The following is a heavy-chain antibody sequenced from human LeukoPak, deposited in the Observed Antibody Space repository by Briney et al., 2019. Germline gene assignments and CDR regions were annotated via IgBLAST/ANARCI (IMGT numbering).Heavy chain of an antibody. D-gene: IGHD3-22*01. Sequence: GASVKVSCKASGYTFTGYYMHWVRQAPGQGLEWMGWINPNSGGTNYAQKFQGRVTMTRDTSISTAYMELSRLRSDDTAVYYCARISTGYYDSSGYYYPPDFDYWGQGTLVTVSS. CDR3: ARISTGYYDSSGYYYPPDFDY. CDR1: GYTFTGYY. V-gene: IGHV1-2*02. CDR2: INPNSGGT. J-gene: IGHJ4*02.